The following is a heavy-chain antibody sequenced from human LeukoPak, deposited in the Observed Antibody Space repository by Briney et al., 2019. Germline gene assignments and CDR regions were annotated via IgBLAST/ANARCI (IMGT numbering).Heavy chain of an antibody. Sequence: GGSLRLSCAASGFTFSSYSMNWVRQAPGKGLEWVSAISGSGGSTNYADSVKGRFTISRDNSKNTLYLQMNSLRAEDTAVFYCAKTGVGYCTGGSCSAADYWGQGTLVTVSS. CDR1: GFTFSSYS. CDR3: AKTGVGYCTGGSCSAADY. D-gene: IGHD2-15*01. J-gene: IGHJ4*02. CDR2: ISGSGGST. V-gene: IGHV3-23*01.